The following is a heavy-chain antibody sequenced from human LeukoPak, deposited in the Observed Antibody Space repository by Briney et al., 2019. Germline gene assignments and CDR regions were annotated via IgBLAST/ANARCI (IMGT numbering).Heavy chain of an antibody. CDR3: ARHSGSYFIAFDP. J-gene: IGHJ5*02. V-gene: IGHV4-4*02. Sequence: SGTLSLTCAVSGGSTSSSNWWSWVRQPPGKGLEWIGEINHSGSTNYNPSLKSRVTISVDTSKNQFSPKLSSVTAADTAVYYCARHSGSYFIAFDPWGQGTLVTVSS. D-gene: IGHD1-26*01. CDR1: GGSTSSSNW. CDR2: INHSGST.